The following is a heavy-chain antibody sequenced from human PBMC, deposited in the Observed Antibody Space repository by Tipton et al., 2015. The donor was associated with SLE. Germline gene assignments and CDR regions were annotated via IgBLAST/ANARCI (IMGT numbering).Heavy chain of an antibody. CDR2: ISSSGGTI. J-gene: IGHJ4*02. D-gene: IGHD3-3*01. CDR3: ASGSYYEGSGHDY. Sequence: SGFTFSDYYMSWIRQAPGKGLEWVSYISSSGGTIYYADSVKGRFTISRDNAKNSLYLQMNSLRAEDTAVYYCASGSYYEGSGHDYWGQGTLVTVSS. CDR1: GFTFSDYY. V-gene: IGHV3-11*01.